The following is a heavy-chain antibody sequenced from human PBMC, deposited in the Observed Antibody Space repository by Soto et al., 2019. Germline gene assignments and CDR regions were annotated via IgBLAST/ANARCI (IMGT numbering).Heavy chain of an antibody. CDR1: GGSTSSYY. J-gene: IGHJ4*02. CDR3: ARRGGDWYFDY. CDR2: IYYSGST. Sequence: PSETLSLTCTVSGGSTSSYYWSWIRQPPGKGLDWIGYIYYSGSTNYNPYLKSRVTISVDTSKNQFSLKVSSVTAADTAVYYCARRGGDWYFDYWGQGTLVTVSS. V-gene: IGHV4-59*01. D-gene: IGHD3-10*01.